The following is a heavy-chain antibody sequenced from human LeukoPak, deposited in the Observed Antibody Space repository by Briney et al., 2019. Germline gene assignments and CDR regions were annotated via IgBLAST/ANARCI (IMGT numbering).Heavy chain of an antibody. CDR3: ARGYYGFDY. J-gene: IGHJ4*02. D-gene: IGHD3-10*01. V-gene: IGHV3-48*04. Sequence: SGGSLRLSCAASGFTFSSYSMNWVRQAPGKGLEWVSYISSSSSTIYYADSVKGRFTISRDNAKNTLYLQMNSLRAEDTAVYYCARGYYGFDYWGQGTLVTVSS. CDR2: ISSSSSTI. CDR1: GFTFSSYS.